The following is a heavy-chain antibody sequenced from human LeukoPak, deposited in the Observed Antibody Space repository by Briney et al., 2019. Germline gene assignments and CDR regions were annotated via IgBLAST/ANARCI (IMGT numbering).Heavy chain of an antibody. CDR1: GYTFTNYY. CDR2: IIPDSGGA. D-gene: IGHD2-21*01. Sequence: ASVKVSCKTSGYTFTNYYVHWVRQAPGQGLEWMGCIIPDSGGADYDQRFQGRVTITRDKSISTVYMELSSLRSDDTAVYYCSTEDKYCGGGNCGKYWGQGTLVTVSS. J-gene: IGHJ4*02. V-gene: IGHV1-2*02. CDR3: STEDKYCGGGNCGKY.